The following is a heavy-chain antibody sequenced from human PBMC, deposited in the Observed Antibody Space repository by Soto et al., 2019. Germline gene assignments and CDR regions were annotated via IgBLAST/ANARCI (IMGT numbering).Heavy chain of an antibody. V-gene: IGHV3-7*01. Sequence: EAQLVESGGGLVQPGGSLRLSCSASGFNFNQYWMSWVRQAPGKGLEWVANVKQDGGEKNYVDSVRGRFTISRDNTKNSLYLQMDSLTVEDTALYYCASGGGWSFDHWGQGTLVTVSS. J-gene: IGHJ4*02. CDR1: GFNFNQYW. CDR3: ASGGGWSFDH. D-gene: IGHD6-19*01. CDR2: VKQDGGEK.